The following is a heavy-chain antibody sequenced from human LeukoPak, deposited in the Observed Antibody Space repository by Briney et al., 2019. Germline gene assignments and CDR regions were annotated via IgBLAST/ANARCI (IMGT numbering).Heavy chain of an antibody. CDR3: AKGDDGSGYSSPTD. J-gene: IGHJ4*02. Sequence: GRSLRLSCAASGFTFDDYAMHWVRQAPGKGLEWVSSISWNSGSIGYPDSVKGRVTISRDNAKNSLYLQMNRLRVEDTALYYCAKGDDGSGYSSPTDWGQGTLVTVSS. CDR2: ISWNSGSI. D-gene: IGHD3-22*01. CDR1: GFTFDDYA. V-gene: IGHV3-9*01.